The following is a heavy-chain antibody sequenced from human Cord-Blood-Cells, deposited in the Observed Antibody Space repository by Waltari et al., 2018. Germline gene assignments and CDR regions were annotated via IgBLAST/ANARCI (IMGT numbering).Heavy chain of an antibody. Sequence: QVQLQQCGAGRLKPSETLSLTCAVYGGSFRGYYWRWIRPPPGKGLEWIGEINHSGSTNYNPSLKSRVTISVDTSKNQFSLKLSSVTAADTAVYYCARGPRLRLRFLEWLYYFDYWGQGTLVTVSS. CDR1: GGSFRGYY. V-gene: IGHV4-34*01. D-gene: IGHD3-3*01. CDR2: INHSGST. CDR3: ARGPRLRLRFLEWLYYFDY. J-gene: IGHJ4*02.